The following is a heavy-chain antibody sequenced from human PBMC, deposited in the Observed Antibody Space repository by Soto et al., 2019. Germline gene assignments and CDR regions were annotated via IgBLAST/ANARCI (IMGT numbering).Heavy chain of an antibody. J-gene: IGHJ6*02. CDR2: ISGSGGST. Sequence: LRLSCAASGFTFSSYAMSWVRQAPGKGLEWVSAISGSGGSTYYADSVKGRFTISRDNSKNTLYLQMNSLRAEDTAVYYCAKDRVVYGSSYYYYGMDVSGQGTTVTVYS. CDR1: GFTFSSYA. V-gene: IGHV3-23*01. D-gene: IGHD3-10*01. CDR3: AKDRVVYGSSYYYYGMDV.